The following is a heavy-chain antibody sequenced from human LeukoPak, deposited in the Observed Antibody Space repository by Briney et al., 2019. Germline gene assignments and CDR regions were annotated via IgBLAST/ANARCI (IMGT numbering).Heavy chain of an antibody. CDR3: ARDIGLEGY. Sequence: PGGSLRLSCAASGFTFSSSEMNWVRQAPGKGLEWVSFISSSSTIYYADSVKGRFTISRDNAKNSLYLQMNSLRDEDTAVYYCARDIGLEGYWGQGTLVTVSS. V-gene: IGHV3-48*02. D-gene: IGHD3/OR15-3a*01. CDR2: ISSSSTI. CDR1: GFTFSSSE. J-gene: IGHJ4*02.